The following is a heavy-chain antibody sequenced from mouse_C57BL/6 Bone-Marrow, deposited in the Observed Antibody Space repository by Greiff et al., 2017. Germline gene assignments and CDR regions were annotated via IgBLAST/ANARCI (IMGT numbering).Heavy chain of an antibody. CDR1: GYTFTSYG. CDR3: AREDYDYDDWLAY. Sequence: VQLQQSGAELARPGASVKLSCKASGYTFTSYGISWVKQRTGQGLEWIGEIYPRSGNTYYNEKFKGKATLTADKSSSTAYMELRSLTSEDSAVYFCAREDYDYDDWLAYWGQGALVTVSA. CDR2: IYPRSGNT. D-gene: IGHD2-4*01. J-gene: IGHJ3*01. V-gene: IGHV1-81*01.